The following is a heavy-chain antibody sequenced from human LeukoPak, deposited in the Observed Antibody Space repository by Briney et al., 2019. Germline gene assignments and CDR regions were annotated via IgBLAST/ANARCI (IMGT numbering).Heavy chain of an antibody. D-gene: IGHD3-22*01. J-gene: IGHJ4*02. V-gene: IGHV3-23*01. CDR2: ISGSGGST. CDR3: AKDWEYYYDSSGYYYVYDYFDY. Sequence: GGSLRLSCAASGFTFSSYAMSWVRQAPGKGLEWVSAISGSGGSTYYADSVKGRFTISRDNSKNTLYLQMNSLRAEDTAVYYCAKDWEYYYDSSGYYYVYDYFDYWGQGTLVTVSS. CDR1: GFTFSSYA.